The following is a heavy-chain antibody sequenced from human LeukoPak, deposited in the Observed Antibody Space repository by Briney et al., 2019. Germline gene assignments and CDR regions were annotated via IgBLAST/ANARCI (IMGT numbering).Heavy chain of an antibody. D-gene: IGHD5-18*01. V-gene: IGHV1-69*13. CDR1: GYTFTSYD. Sequence: SVKVSCKASGYTFTSYDINWVRQATGQGLEWMGGIIPIFGTANYAQKFQGRVTITADESTSTAYMELSSLRSEDTAVYYCARVDTAMAFDYWGQGTLVTVSS. J-gene: IGHJ4*02. CDR2: IIPIFGTA. CDR3: ARVDTAMAFDY.